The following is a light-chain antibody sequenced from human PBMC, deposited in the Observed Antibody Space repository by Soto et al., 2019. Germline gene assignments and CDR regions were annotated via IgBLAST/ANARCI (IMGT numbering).Light chain of an antibody. Sequence: QSALTQPASVSGSSGQSITISCTGTSSDVGSYSLVSWYQQQTGKAPKLLIYEAIKRPSGVSNRFSGSKSGKTASLTISGLQAEDEADYFCCSYAGSSTFVFGGGTKVTVL. CDR2: EAI. CDR1: SSDVGSYSL. CDR3: CSYAGSSTFV. J-gene: IGLJ2*01. V-gene: IGLV2-23*02.